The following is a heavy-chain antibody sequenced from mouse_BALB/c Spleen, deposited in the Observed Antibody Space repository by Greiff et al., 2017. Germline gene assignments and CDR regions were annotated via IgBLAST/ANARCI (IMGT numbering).Heavy chain of an antibody. V-gene: IGHV5-4*02. CDR3: AREDYAY. Sequence: EVQVVESGGGLVKPGGSLKLSCAASGFTFSDYYMYWVRQTPEKRLEWVATISDGGSYTYYPDSVKGRFTISRDNAKNNLYLQMSSLKSEDTAMYYCAREDYAYWGQGTTLTVSS. CDR2: ISDGGSYT. D-gene: IGHD1-1*01. CDR1: GFTFSDYY. J-gene: IGHJ2*01.